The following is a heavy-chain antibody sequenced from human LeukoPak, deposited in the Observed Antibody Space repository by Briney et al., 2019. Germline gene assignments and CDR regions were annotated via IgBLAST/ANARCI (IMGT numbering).Heavy chain of an antibody. D-gene: IGHD3-10*01. Sequence: ALVKVSCKASGYTFTGYYMHWVRQAPGQGLEWMGWINPNSGGTNYAQKFQGRVTMTRDTSISTAYMELGRLRSDDTAVYYCARVPMVRGVLNWFDPWGQGTLVTVSS. V-gene: IGHV1-2*02. CDR2: INPNSGGT. J-gene: IGHJ5*02. CDR1: GYTFTGYY. CDR3: ARVPMVRGVLNWFDP.